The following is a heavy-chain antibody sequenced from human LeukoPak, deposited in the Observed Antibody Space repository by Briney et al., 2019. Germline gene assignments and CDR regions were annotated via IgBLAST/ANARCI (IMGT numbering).Heavy chain of an antibody. V-gene: IGHV1-18*01. CDR1: GGTFSSYA. CDR2: ISAYNGNT. Sequence: ASVKVSCKASGGTFSSYAISWVRQAPGQGLEWMGWISAYNGNTNYAQKLQGRVTMTTDTSTSTAYMELRSLRSDDTAVYYCARESSIAVAGTNFNWFDPWGQGTLVTVSS. CDR3: ARESSIAVAGTNFNWFDP. D-gene: IGHD6-19*01. J-gene: IGHJ5*02.